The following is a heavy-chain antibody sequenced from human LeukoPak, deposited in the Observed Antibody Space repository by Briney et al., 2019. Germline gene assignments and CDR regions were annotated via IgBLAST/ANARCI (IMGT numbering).Heavy chain of an antibody. V-gene: IGHV3-30*04. CDR2: LSYDGSNK. D-gene: IGHD2-2*02. J-gene: IGHJ3*02. Sequence: PGGSLRLSCAASGFTLSSYVMHWVRQAPGRGLEWVAVLSYDGSNKYYADSVKGRFTISRDNSKNTLYLQMNSLRAEDTAVYYCARDRNCSSTSCYNAFDIWGQGTMVTVSS. CDR1: GFTLSSYV. CDR3: ARDRNCSSTSCYNAFDI.